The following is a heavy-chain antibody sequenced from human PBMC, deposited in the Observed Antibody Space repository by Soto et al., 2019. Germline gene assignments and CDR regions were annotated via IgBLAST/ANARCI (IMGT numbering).Heavy chain of an antibody. V-gene: IGHV3-73*02. Sequence: EVQLVESGGGLVQPGGSLKLSCAASGFTFSGSAMHWVRQASGKGLEWVGRIISKANSYATAYAASVKGRFTISRDDSKNTAYLEMNSMKTEDTAVYYCTAPYGSGSYYPMDYWRQGTLVTVSS. CDR2: IISKANSYAT. CDR3: TAPYGSGSYYPMDY. J-gene: IGHJ4*02. D-gene: IGHD3-10*01. CDR1: GFTFSGSA.